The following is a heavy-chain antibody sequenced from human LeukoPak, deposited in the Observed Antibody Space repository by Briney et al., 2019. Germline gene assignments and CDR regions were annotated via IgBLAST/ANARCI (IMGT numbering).Heavy chain of an antibody. CDR2: INPNSGGT. CDR1: GYTFTGYY. CDR3: ARDRAVTTSLFLLGYYMDV. Sequence: ASVKVSCKASGYTFTGYYMHWVRQAPGQGLEWMGWINPNSGGTNYAQKFQGRVTMTRDTSISTAYMELSRLRSDDTAVYYCARDRAVTTSLFLLGYYMDVWGKGTTVTVSS. D-gene: IGHD4-11*01. J-gene: IGHJ6*03. V-gene: IGHV1-2*02.